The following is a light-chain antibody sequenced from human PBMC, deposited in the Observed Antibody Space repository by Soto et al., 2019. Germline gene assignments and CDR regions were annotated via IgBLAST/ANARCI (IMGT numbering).Light chain of an antibody. V-gene: IGKV3D-15*01. CDR3: QQYNNWPPKT. Sequence: EIVMTQSPATLSVSPGERATLSCRASRSVSSNLAWYQQKPGQAPRLLIYGASIRATGIPARFSGSGSGTEFTLTISSLQSEDFAVYYCQQYNNWPPKTFGQGTKVEIK. CDR2: GAS. CDR1: RSVSSN. J-gene: IGKJ1*01.